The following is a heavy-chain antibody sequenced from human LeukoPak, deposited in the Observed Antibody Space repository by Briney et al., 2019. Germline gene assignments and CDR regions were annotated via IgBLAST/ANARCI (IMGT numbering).Heavy chain of an antibody. J-gene: IGHJ4*02. CDR2: ISSSSTYI. D-gene: IGHD3-10*01. Sequence: PGGSLRLSCAASGFIFSSYSMNWVRQAPGKGLEWVSSISSSSTYIYYADSVKGRFTISRDNAENSLYLQMNSLRAEDTAVYYCARDPDYYGSGTYYNHYFDYWGQGILVTVSS. CDR3: ARDPDYYGSGTYYNHYFDY. CDR1: GFIFSSYS. V-gene: IGHV3-21*01.